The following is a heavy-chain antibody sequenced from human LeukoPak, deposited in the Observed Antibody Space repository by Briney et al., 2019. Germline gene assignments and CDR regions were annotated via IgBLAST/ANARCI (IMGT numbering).Heavy chain of an antibody. CDR1: GGSISSSSYY. V-gene: IGHV4-39*07. J-gene: IGHJ4*02. CDR2: IYYSGST. D-gene: IGHD3-22*01. CDR3: ASTYDSSGYPLGY. Sequence: SETLSLTCTVSGGSISSSSYYWGWIRQPPGKGLEWIGSIYYSGSTYYNPSLKSRVTISVDTSKNQFSLKLSSVTAADTAVYYCASTYDSSGYPLGYWGQGTLVTVSS.